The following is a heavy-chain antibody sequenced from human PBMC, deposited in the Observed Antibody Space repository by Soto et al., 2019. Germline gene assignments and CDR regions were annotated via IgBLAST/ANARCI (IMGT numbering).Heavy chain of an antibody. Sequence: QVQLVESGGGVVQPGRSLRLSCAASGFTFSSYGMHWVRQAPGKGLEWVAVIWYDGSNKYYADSVKGRFTISRDNSKNTLYLQMNSLRAEDTAVYYCAGGGYSSSWYNIDYWGQGTLVTVSS. V-gene: IGHV3-33*01. CDR2: IWYDGSNK. J-gene: IGHJ4*02. D-gene: IGHD6-13*01. CDR1: GFTFSSYG. CDR3: AGGGYSSSWYNIDY.